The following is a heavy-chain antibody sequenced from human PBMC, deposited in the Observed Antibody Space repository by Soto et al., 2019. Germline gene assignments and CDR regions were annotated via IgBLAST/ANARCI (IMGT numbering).Heavy chain of an antibody. Sequence: QVQLVESGGGVVQPGRSLRLSCAASGFTFSSYAMHWVRQAPGKGLEWVAVISYDGSNKYYADSVKGRFTISRDNSKNTLYLQMNSLRAEDTAVYYCARDLLIRRVGYSYGSHDYYYYGMDVWGQGTTVTVSS. D-gene: IGHD5-18*01. CDR2: ISYDGSNK. J-gene: IGHJ6*02. CDR1: GFTFSSYA. CDR3: ARDLLIRRVGYSYGSHDYYYYGMDV. V-gene: IGHV3-30-3*01.